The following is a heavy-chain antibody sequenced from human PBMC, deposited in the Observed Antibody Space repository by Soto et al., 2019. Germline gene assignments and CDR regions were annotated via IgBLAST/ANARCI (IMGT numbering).Heavy chain of an antibody. CDR1: GFTFSSYS. D-gene: IGHD3-10*01. Sequence: GGSLRLSCAASGFTFSSYSMNWVRQAPGKGLEWVSSISSSSSYIYYADSVKGRFTISRDNAKNSLYLQMNSLRAEDTAVYYCARGLLVTMVRGVIITTSGMDVWGQGTTVTDSS. CDR3: ARGLLVTMVRGVIITTSGMDV. V-gene: IGHV3-21*01. J-gene: IGHJ6*02. CDR2: ISSSSSYI.